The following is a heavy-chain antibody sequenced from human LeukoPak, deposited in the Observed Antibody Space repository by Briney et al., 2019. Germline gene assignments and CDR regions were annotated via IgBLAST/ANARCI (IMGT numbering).Heavy chain of an antibody. V-gene: IGHV1-69*13. J-gene: IGHJ4*02. CDR2: IIPIFGTA. CDR3: ASSSDDEWLRVGSGSFDY. CDR1: GGTFSSYA. Sequence: GASVKVSCKASGGTFSSYAISWVRQAPGQGLEWMGGIIPIFGTANYAQKFQGRVTITADESTSTAYMELSSLRSEDTAVYYCASSSDDEWLRVGSGSFDYWGQGTPVTVSS. D-gene: IGHD5-12*01.